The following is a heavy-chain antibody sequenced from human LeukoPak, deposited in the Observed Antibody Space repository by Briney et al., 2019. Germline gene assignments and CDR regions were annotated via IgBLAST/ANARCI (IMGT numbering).Heavy chain of an antibody. D-gene: IGHD1-26*01. CDR3: ATPTGGANAFQH. Sequence: GRSLRLSCAASGSTFSSYAMHWVRQAPGKGLEWVAVISYDGSNKYYADSVKGRFTISRDNSKNTLYLQMNSLRAEDTAVYYCATPTGGANAFQHRGQGTLVTVSS. J-gene: IGHJ1*01. V-gene: IGHV3-30*04. CDR2: ISYDGSNK. CDR1: GSTFSSYA.